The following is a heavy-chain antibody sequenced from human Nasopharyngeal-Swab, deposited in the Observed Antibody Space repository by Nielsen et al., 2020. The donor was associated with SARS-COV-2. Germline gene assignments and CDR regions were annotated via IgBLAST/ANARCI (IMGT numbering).Heavy chain of an antibody. J-gene: IGHJ6*02. CDR3: ARGGYYCSSTSCYYYSGYYYGMDV. D-gene: IGHD2-2*01. Sequence: SDTLSLTCAVYGGSFSGYYWSWIRQPPGKGLDWIGEINHSGSTKYNPSLKSRVNISVDTSKNQFSLKVSSVTAADTAVYYCARGGYYCSSTSCYYYSGYYYGMDVWGQGTTVTVSS. CDR1: GGSFSGYY. CDR2: INHSGST. V-gene: IGHV4-34*01.